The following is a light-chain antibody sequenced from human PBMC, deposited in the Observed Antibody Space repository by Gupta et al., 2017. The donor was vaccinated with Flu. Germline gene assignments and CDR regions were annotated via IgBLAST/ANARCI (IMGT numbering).Light chain of an antibody. CDR3: AASDASISGVV. CDR2: RNN. V-gene: IGLV1-47*01. J-gene: IGLJ2*01. Sequence: QSVLTQPHSASGTPGQRFTISCSESSSRIGSNYVYWYQRLPGNAPNLLFYRNNHPPAGPPALFSGSKYGPSASLAISGLLSEDAADYYCAASDASISGVVFGGGTKLTVL. CDR1: SSRIGSNY.